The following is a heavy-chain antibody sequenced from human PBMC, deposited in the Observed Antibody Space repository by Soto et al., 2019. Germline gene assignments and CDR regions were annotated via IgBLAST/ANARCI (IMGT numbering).Heavy chain of an antibody. V-gene: IGHV3-23*01. Sequence: GGSLRLSCAASGFTFSSYAMSWVRQAPGKGLEWVSAISGSGGSTYYADSVKGRFTISRDNSKNTLYLQMNNLRAEDTAVYYCTKGGERLPSDYWGQGTLVTVSS. D-gene: IGHD1-1*01. J-gene: IGHJ4*02. CDR1: GFTFSSYA. CDR2: ISGSGGST. CDR3: TKGGERLPSDY.